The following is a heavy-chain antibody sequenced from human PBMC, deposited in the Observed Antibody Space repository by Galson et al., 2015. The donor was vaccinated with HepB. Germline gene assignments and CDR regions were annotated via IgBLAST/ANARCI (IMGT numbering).Heavy chain of an antibody. CDR2: ISWDGGST. V-gene: IGHV3-43D*03. CDR1: GFTFDDYA. D-gene: IGHD6-13*01. J-gene: IGHJ4*02. CDR3: AKDMEDSSSWKYGGMLD. Sequence: SLRLSCAASGFTFDDYAMHWVRQAPGKGLEWVSLISWDGGSTYYADSVKGRFTISRDNSKNSLYLQMNSLRAEDTALYYCAKDMEDSSSWKYGGMLDWGQGTLVTVSS.